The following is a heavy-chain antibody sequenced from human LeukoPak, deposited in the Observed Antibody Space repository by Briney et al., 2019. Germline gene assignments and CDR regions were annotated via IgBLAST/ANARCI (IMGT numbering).Heavy chain of an antibody. J-gene: IGHJ4*02. Sequence: KPSETLSLTGTVSGGSISSSSYYWGWIRQPPGKRLEWIGRSYYSGSTYYNPSLKRRVTIYVDTSKNQVSLKLSSVTAADTAVYYCARQGYSSGWFRYYFDYWGQGTLVTVSS. CDR3: ARQGYSSGWFRYYFDY. CDR2: SYYSGST. V-gene: IGHV4-39*01. D-gene: IGHD6-19*01. CDR1: GGSISSSSYY.